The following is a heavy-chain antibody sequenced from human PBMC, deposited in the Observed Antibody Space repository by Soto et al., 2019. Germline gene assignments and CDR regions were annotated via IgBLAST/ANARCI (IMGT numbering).Heavy chain of an antibody. CDR2: IYYSGST. CDR1: GGSISSYY. V-gene: IGHV4-59*01. CDR3: ARYSCSGGSCYARNNWFDP. D-gene: IGHD2-15*01. J-gene: IGHJ5*02. Sequence: QVQLQESGPGLVKPSETLSLTCTVSGGSISSYYWSWIRQPPGKGLEWIGYIYYSGSTNYNPSLKSRVTISVDTSKYQFSLKLSSVTAADTAVYYCARYSCSGGSCYARNNWFDPWGQRTLVTVSS.